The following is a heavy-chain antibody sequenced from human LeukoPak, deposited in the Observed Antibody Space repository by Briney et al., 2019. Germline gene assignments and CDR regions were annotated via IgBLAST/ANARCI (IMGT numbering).Heavy chain of an antibody. D-gene: IGHD3-3*01. Sequence: LVKVSCKASGGTFSSYAISWVRQAPGQGLEWMGRIIPIFGIANYAQKFQGRVTITADKSTSTAYMELSSLRSEDTAVYYCAQGSLRFLNGMDVWGQGTTVTVSS. CDR1: GGTFSSYA. CDR2: IIPIFGIA. V-gene: IGHV1-69*04. J-gene: IGHJ6*02. CDR3: AQGSLRFLNGMDV.